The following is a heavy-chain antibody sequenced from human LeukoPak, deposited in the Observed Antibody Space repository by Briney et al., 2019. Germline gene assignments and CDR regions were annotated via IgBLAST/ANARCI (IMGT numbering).Heavy chain of an antibody. J-gene: IGHJ2*01. CDR3: ASLAKNYYDSSGPYWYFDL. D-gene: IGHD3-22*01. Sequence: SETLSLTCAVYGGSFSGYYWSWIRQPPGKGLEWIGEINHSGSTNYNPSLKSRVTISVDTSKNQFSLKLSSVTAADTAVYYCASLAKNYYDSSGPYWYFDLWGRGTLVTVSS. CDR2: INHSGST. CDR1: GGSFSGYY. V-gene: IGHV4-34*01.